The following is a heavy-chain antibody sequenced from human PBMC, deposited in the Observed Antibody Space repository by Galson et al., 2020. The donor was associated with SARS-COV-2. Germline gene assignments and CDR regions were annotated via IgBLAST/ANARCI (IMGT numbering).Heavy chain of an antibody. D-gene: IGHD3-10*01. Sequence: ASVKVSCKVSGYTLTELSMHWVRQAPGKGLEWMGGFDPEDGETIYAQKFQGRVTMTEDTSTDTAYMELSSLRSEDTAVYYCATVYSLWFGELPDDWGQGTLVTVSS. J-gene: IGHJ4*02. CDR1: GYTLTELS. CDR3: ATVYSLWFGELPDD. V-gene: IGHV1-24*01. CDR2: FDPEDGET.